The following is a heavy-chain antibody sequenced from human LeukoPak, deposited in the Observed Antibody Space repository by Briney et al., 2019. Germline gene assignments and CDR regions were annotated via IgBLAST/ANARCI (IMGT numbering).Heavy chain of an antibody. CDR3: ARDYSNYFGAYYMDV. CDR1: GYTFTGYY. V-gene: IGHV1-2*02. J-gene: IGHJ6*03. Sequence: ASVKVSCKASGYTFTGYYMHWVRQAPGQGLEWMGWINPNSGGTNYARKFQGRVTMTRDTSISTAYMELSRLRSDDTAVYYCARDYSNYFGAYYMDVWGKGTTVTVSS. CDR2: INPNSGGT. D-gene: IGHD4-11*01.